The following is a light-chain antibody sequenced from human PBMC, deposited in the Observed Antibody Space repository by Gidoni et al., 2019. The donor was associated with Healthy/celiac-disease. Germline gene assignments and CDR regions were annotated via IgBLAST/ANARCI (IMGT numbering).Light chain of an antibody. CDR3: QQYNNWPLT. Sequence: EIVTTQSLATLSVSPGERATLSCRASQSVSSNLAWYQQKPGQAPRLLICGASTRATGIPARFSGSGSGTEFTLTISSLQSEGFAVYYCQQYNNWPLTFGGGTKVEIK. V-gene: IGKV3-15*01. CDR2: GAS. CDR1: QSVSSN. J-gene: IGKJ4*01.